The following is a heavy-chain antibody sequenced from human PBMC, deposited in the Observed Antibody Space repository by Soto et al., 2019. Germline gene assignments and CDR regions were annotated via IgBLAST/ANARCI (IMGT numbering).Heavy chain of an antibody. J-gene: IGHJ6*02. CDR1: GGSFSGYY. CDR3: ARRYGSGSYYKIPQKISYYYGMDV. V-gene: IGHV4-34*01. D-gene: IGHD3-10*01. CDR2: INHSGST. Sequence: AETLSLTCAVYGGSFSGYYWSWIRQPPGKGLEWIGEINHSGSTNYNPSLKSRVTISVDTSKNQFSLKLSSVTAADTAVYYCARRYGSGSYYKIPQKISYYYGMDVWGQGTTVTVSS.